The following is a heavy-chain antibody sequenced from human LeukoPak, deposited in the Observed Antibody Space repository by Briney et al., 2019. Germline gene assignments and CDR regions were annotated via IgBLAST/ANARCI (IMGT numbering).Heavy chain of an antibody. CDR3: TRDRRYGGMDV. CDR2: IISDGSSA. Sequence: GGSLRLSCAASGFTFSSYWMHWVRQAPGKGLVWVSRIISDGSSATHADSVKGRFTMSRDNAKNMLYLQMNSLRAEDTAVYYCTRDRRYGGMDVWGQGTTVTVSS. J-gene: IGHJ6*02. CDR1: GFTFSSYW. V-gene: IGHV3-74*01. D-gene: IGHD3-10*01.